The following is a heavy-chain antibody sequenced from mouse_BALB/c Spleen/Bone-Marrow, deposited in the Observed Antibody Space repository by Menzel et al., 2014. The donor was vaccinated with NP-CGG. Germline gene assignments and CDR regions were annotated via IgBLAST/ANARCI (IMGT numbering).Heavy chain of an antibody. D-gene: IGHD2-4*01. CDR3: ARGELRFDYDEGALFAY. CDR1: GYTLSSYW. V-gene: IGHV1-9*01. CDR2: ILPGSGST. Sequence: QVQLQQSGAELMKPGASVKISCKATGYTLSSYWIEWVKQRPGHGLEWIGEILPGSGSTNYSEKFKGKATFTADTSSNTAYMQLSSLTSKDSAVYYCARGELRFDYDEGALFAYWGQGTLVTVSA. J-gene: IGHJ3*01.